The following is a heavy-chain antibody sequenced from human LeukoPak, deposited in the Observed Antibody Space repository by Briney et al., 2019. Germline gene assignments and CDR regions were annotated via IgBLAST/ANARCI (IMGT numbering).Heavy chain of an antibody. D-gene: IGHD1-26*01. Sequence: SQTLSLTCAISGDSVSSNSAVWNWIRQSPSRGLEWLGRTYYRSKWYNDYAVSVKSRITINPDTSKNQFSLKLSSVTAADTAVYYCARDRERRYYYYMDVWGXGTTVTVSS. J-gene: IGHJ6*03. CDR1: GDSVSSNSAV. CDR3: ARDRERRYYYYMDV. CDR2: TYYRSKWYN. V-gene: IGHV6-1*01.